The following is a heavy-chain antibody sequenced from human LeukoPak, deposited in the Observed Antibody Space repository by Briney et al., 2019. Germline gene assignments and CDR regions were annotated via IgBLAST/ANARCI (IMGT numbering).Heavy chain of an antibody. Sequence: SETLSLTCAVPGYSISSGYYWGWIRQPPGKGLQWIGSIFQRGYSYYNPSLKSRVTISVDTSRNQFSLKLSSVTAAATAVYYCAGDKETTGNGRPNWFDPWGQGTLVTVSS. CDR3: AGDKETTGNGRPNWFDP. V-gene: IGHV4-38-2*01. CDR1: GYSISSGYY. D-gene: IGHD1-1*01. CDR2: IFQRGYS. J-gene: IGHJ5*02.